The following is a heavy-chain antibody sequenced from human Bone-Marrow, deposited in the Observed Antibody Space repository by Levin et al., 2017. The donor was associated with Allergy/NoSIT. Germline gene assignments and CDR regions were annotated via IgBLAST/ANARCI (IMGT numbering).Heavy chain of an antibody. D-gene: IGHD4-17*01. Sequence: PVASVKVSCKASGYTFSSYDIHWVRQATGQGLEWMGWVNPNTGNTGYAQKFQGRVTMTRTNSIRTAYMELSSLRSDDTAVYYCARAYGAETLQDWGQGTLVTVSS. CDR1: GYTFSSYD. V-gene: IGHV1-8*01. CDR2: VNPNTGNT. CDR3: ARAYGAETLQD. J-gene: IGHJ1*01.